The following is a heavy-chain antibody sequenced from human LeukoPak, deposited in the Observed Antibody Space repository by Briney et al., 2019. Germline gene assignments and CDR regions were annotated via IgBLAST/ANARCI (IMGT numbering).Heavy chain of an antibody. V-gene: IGHV4-59*01. D-gene: IGHD3-3*01. CDR3: ARTTYYDFWSGYSDSYYYGMDV. Sequence: SETLSLTCTXSGGSISSYYWSWIRQPPGKGLEWIGYIYYSGSTNYNPSLKSRVTISVDTSKNQFSLKLSSVTAADTAVYYCARTTYYDFWSGYSDSYYYGMDVWGQGTTVTVSS. CDR2: IYYSGST. CDR1: GGSISSYY. J-gene: IGHJ6*02.